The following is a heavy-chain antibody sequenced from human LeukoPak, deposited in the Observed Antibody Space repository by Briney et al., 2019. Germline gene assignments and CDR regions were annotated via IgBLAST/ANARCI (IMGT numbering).Heavy chain of an antibody. J-gene: IGHJ4*02. D-gene: IGHD5-18*01. CDR2: ISYDGSNK. Sequence: TGGSLRLSCAASGFTFNNYGIRWVRQAPGKGLEWVAVISYDGSNKYYADSVKDRFTISRDNSQNTLYLQMNSLRAEDTAVYYCAKGPVSGYSFADYWGQGTLVTVSS. CDR3: AKGPVSGYSFADY. CDR1: GFTFNNYG. V-gene: IGHV3-30*18.